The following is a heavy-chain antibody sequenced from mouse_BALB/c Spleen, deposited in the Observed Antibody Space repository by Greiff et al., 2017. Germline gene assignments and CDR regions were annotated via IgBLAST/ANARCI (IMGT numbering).Heavy chain of an antibody. CDR2: ISSGSSTI. D-gene: IGHD2-3*01. CDR3: ARDGYYGNYYAMDY. Sequence: EVQGVESGGGLVQPGGSRKLSCAASGFTFSSFGMHWVRQAPEKGLEWVAYISSGSSTIYYADTVKGRFTISRDNPKNTLFLQMTSLRSEDTAMYYCARDGYYGNYYAMDYWGQGTSVTVSS. CDR1: GFTFSSFG. J-gene: IGHJ4*01. V-gene: IGHV5-17*02.